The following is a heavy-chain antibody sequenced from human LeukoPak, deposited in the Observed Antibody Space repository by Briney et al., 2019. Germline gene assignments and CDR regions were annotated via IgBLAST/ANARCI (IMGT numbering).Heavy chain of an antibody. CDR3: ARVRAMIVPLIAYYYYGMDV. Sequence: SETLSLTCAVYGGSFSGYYWSWIRQPPGKGLEWIGEINHSGSTNYNPSLKSRVTISVDTSKNQFSLKLSSVTAADTAVYYCARVRAMIVPLIAYYYYGMDVWGQGTTVTVSS. D-gene: IGHD3-22*01. CDR2: INHSGST. CDR1: GGSFSGYY. V-gene: IGHV4-34*01. J-gene: IGHJ6*02.